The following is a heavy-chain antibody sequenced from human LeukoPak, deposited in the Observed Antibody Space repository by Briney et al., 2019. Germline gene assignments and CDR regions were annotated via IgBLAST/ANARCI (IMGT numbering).Heavy chain of an antibody. J-gene: IGHJ5*02. CDR3: AREPVYHSGYDYVTWFDP. V-gene: IGHV4-39*07. CDR1: GGSISSSSYY. D-gene: IGHD5-12*01. CDR2: IYYSGST. Sequence: SETLSLTCTVSGGSISSSSYYWGWIRQPPGKGLEWIGSIYYSGSTNYNPSLKSRVTISVDTSKNQFSLKLSSVTAADTAVYYCAREPVYHSGYDYVTWFDPWGQGTLVTVSS.